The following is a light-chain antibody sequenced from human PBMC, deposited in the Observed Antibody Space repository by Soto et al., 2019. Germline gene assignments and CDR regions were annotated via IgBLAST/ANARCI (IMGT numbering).Light chain of an antibody. V-gene: IGKV1-5*01. J-gene: IGKJ1*01. CDR3: LQDYSYPWT. CDR2: DAS. Sequence: DIQMTQSPSSLSVRDRVTITCRASQSISSWLAWYQQKPGKAPTLLIYDASSLESGVPSRFSGSASGTDFTLTISSLQPEDFATYYCLQDYSYPWTFGQGTKVDIK. CDR1: QSISSW.